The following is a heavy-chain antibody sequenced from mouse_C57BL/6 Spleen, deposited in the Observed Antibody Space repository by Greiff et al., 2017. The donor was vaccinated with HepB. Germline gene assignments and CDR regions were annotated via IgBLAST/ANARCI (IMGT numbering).Heavy chain of an antibody. CDR2: ISSGSSTI. CDR1: GFTFSDYG. V-gene: IGHV5-17*01. J-gene: IGHJ2*01. Sequence: EVQVVESGGGLVKPGGSLKLSCAASGFTFSDYGMHWVRQAPEKGLEWVAYISSGSSTIYYADTVKGRFTISRDNAKNTLFLQLTRLRSEDTAMYYCARAGDYFDYWGQGTTLTVSS. CDR3: ARAGDYFDY.